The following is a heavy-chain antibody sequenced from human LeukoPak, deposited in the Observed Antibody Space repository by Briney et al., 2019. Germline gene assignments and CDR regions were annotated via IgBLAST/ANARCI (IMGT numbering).Heavy chain of an antibody. V-gene: IGHV3-9*01. Sequence: GGSLRLSCAAFGFTFDDYAMHWVRQAPGKGLEWVSGISWNSGSIGYADSVKGRFTISRDNAKNSLYLQMNSLRAEDTALYYCAKDIATYYYGSGGLDYWGQGTLVTVSS. CDR3: AKDIATYYYGSGGLDY. CDR2: ISWNSGSI. CDR1: GFTFDDYA. D-gene: IGHD3-10*01. J-gene: IGHJ4*02.